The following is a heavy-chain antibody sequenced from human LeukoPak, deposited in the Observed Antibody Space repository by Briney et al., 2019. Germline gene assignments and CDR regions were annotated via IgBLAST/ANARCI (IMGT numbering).Heavy chain of an antibody. V-gene: IGHV1-46*01. CDR2: INPSGGST. CDR3: ARPRTYYDFWRGYPPFDY. D-gene: IGHD3-3*01. J-gene: IGHJ4*02. Sequence: ASVKVSCKASEYTFTNYYIHWVRQAPGQGLEWMGIINPSGGSTSYAQNFQGRVTMTRDTSTSTVYMELSSLRSEDTAVYYCARPRTYYDFWRGYPPFDYWGQGTLVTVSS. CDR1: EYTFTNYY.